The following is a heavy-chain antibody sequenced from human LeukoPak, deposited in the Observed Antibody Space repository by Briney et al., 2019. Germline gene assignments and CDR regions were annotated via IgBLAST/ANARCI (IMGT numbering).Heavy chain of an antibody. D-gene: IGHD6-13*01. V-gene: IGHV3-15*01. CDR3: TTDPQRSSSWL. Sequence: GGSLRLSCAASGFTFSNAWMSWVRQTPGKGLEWVGRIKSKTIGGTPDYAAPVKGGFAISRDDSQHTLYLQMNSLKTEDTAVYYCTTDPQRSSSWLWGQGTLVTVSS. CDR2: IKSKTIGGTP. CDR1: GFTFSNAW. J-gene: IGHJ4*02.